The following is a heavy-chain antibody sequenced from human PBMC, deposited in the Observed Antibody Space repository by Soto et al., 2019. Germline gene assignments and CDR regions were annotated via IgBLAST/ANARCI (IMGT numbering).Heavy chain of an antibody. V-gene: IGHV3-23*01. CDR2: IDGSCDTT. D-gene: IGHD2-15*01. J-gene: IGHJ4*02. CDR1: GFTFRSYV. Sequence: EVQLLESGGDLVQPGGSLRLSCAASGFTFRSYVMSWVRQTPGKWLKWVAMIDGSCDTTNHADSVKGRFTISRDNSKNTLYLQMNSLRAEDTAIYHCAKADCDGIWCYVRDHWGQGTLVTVSS. CDR3: AKADCDGIWCYVRDH.